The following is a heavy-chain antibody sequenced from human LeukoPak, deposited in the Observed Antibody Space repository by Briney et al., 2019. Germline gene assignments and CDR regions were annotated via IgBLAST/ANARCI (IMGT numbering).Heavy chain of an antibody. D-gene: IGHD4-17*01. Sequence: PSETLSLTCTVSGGSISSSSYYWGWIRQPPGKGLEWIGSIYYSGSTYYNPSLKSRVTISVDTSKNQFSLKLSSVTAADTAVYYCARRATTVTPGEYYFDYWGQGTLVTVSS. V-gene: IGHV4-39*01. CDR1: GGSISSSSYY. CDR2: IYYSGST. J-gene: IGHJ4*02. CDR3: ARRATTVTPGEYYFDY.